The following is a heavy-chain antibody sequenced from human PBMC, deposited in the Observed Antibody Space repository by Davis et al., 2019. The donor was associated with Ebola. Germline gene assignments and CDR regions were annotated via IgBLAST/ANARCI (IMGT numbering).Heavy chain of an antibody. Sequence: PGGSLRLSCAASGFTFSSYAMHWVRQAPGKGLEWVANIKQDGSEKYYVDSVKGRFTISRDNAKNSLYLQMNSLRAEDTAVYYCASADNYDFWSGPRGGGYGMDVWGQGTTVTVSS. CDR3: ASADNYDFWSGPRGGGYGMDV. D-gene: IGHD3-3*01. CDR1: GFTFSSYA. J-gene: IGHJ6*02. CDR2: IKQDGSEK. V-gene: IGHV3-7*01.